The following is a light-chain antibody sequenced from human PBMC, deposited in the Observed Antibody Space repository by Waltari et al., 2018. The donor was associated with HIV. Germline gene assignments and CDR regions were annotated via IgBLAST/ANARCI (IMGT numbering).Light chain of an antibody. CDR3: SSYTGSSTLYV. J-gene: IGLJ1*01. Sequence: QSALTQPASVSGSPGQSITIPCTGTSSDVGLYNYVSWYQQHPGKAPKLMIYEVSNRPSGVSNRFSGSKSGNTAFLTISGLQAEDDADYYCSSYTGSSTLYVFGTGTKVTVL. CDR1: SSDVGLYNY. V-gene: IGLV2-14*01. CDR2: EVS.